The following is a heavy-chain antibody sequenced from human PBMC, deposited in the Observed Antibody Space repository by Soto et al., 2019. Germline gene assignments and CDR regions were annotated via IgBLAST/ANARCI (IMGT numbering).Heavy chain of an antibody. Sequence: GGSLRLSCTASGFTFGECAVTWVRQAPGRGLEWVGFIRSKGFGGTTEYAASVRDRFTISRDDSKSIAYLQMNSLKNEDTAVYYCSRGNYDRASWFDFDIWGQGTVVTVSS. CDR3: SRGNYDRASWFDFDI. J-gene: IGHJ3*02. D-gene: IGHD3-3*01. CDR1: GFTFGECA. CDR2: IRSKGFGGTT. V-gene: IGHV3-49*04.